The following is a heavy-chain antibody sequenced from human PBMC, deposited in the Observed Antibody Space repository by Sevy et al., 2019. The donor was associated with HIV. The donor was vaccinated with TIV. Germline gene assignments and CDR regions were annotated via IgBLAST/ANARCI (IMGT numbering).Heavy chain of an antibody. D-gene: IGHD2-15*01. CDR2: LRYDGNNN. J-gene: IGHJ4*02. V-gene: IGHV3-30*02. Sequence: GGSLRLSCAASGFTFSNYGMHWVRQAPGKGLEWVAFLRYDGNNNFYADSVKGRFTISRDNSKNTLYLQMNSLRAEDTAVYYCANDTGLGYQRYCSGGSCYSGSDYWGQGTLVTVSS. CDR3: ANDTGLGYQRYCSGGSCYSGSDY. CDR1: GFTFSNYG.